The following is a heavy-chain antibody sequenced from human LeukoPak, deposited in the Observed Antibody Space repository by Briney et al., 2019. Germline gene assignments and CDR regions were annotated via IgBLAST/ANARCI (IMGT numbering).Heavy chain of an antibody. CDR3: ARVSVISSWYPDY. CDR2: INPNSGGT. D-gene: IGHD6-13*01. Sequence: GASVKVSCKASGYTFTGYYMHWVRQAPGRGLEWMGWINPNSGGTNYAQKFQGRVTMTRDTSISTAYMELSRLRSDDTAVYYCARVSVISSWYPDYWGQGTLVTVSS. V-gene: IGHV1-2*02. J-gene: IGHJ4*02. CDR1: GYTFTGYY.